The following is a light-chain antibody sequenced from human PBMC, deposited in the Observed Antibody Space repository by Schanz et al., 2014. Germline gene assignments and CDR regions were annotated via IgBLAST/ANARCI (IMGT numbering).Light chain of an antibody. Sequence: QSVLTQPPSVSGAPGQRVTISCTGTSSDVGGYNYVSWYQQHPGKAPKLMIYDVSKRPSGVPDRFSGSKSGNTASLTVSGLQAEDEADYYCSSYAGSNNVVFGGGTKLTVL. CDR3: SSYAGSNNVV. CDR1: SSDVGGYNY. V-gene: IGLV2-8*01. J-gene: IGLJ2*01. CDR2: DVS.